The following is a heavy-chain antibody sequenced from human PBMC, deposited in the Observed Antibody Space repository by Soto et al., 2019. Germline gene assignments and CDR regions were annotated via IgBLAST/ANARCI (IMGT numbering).Heavy chain of an antibody. CDR1: GYTFTGYY. CDR3: ARVSYVNTFDY. V-gene: IGHV1-2*04. Sequence: ASVKVSCKASGYTFTGYYMHWVRQAPGQGLEWMGWINPNSGGTNYAQKFQGWVTMTGDTSISTAYMELSRLRSDDTAVYYCARVSYVNTFDYWGQGTLVTVSS. CDR2: INPNSGGT. J-gene: IGHJ4*02. D-gene: IGHD3-16*01.